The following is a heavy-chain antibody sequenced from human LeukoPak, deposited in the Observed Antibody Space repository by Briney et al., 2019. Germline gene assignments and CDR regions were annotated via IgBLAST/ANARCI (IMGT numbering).Heavy chain of an antibody. D-gene: IGHD3-22*01. CDR1: GGSISSYY. Sequence: SSETLSLTCTVSGGSISSYYWSWIRQPPGKGLEWIGTTYYSGSTYHNPSLKSRVPLSVDTSRNQFSLRLSSVDAADTAVYYCEKAGVRYFDSSGLYAFDFWGQGTTVTVSS. V-gene: IGHV4-59*04. CDR3: EKAGVRYFDSSGLYAFDF. J-gene: IGHJ3*01. CDR2: TYYSGST.